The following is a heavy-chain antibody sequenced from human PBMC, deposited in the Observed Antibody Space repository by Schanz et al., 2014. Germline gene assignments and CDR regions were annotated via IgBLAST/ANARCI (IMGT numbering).Heavy chain of an antibody. J-gene: IGHJ6*02. D-gene: IGHD3-3*01. CDR3: AKIWKAHHLTGRPGWSDGMDG. CDR2: IASGGSHT. Sequence: EVQLVESGGGLVQPGGSLGLSCAASGFTFSKAWMSWVRQAPGKGLEWVSTIASGGSHTFYADSVTGRFTISGDNSKNTLFLQMNSLRVEDTAIYYCAKIWKAHHLTGRPGWSDGMDGWGQGTTV. CDR1: GFTFSKAW. V-gene: IGHV3-23*04.